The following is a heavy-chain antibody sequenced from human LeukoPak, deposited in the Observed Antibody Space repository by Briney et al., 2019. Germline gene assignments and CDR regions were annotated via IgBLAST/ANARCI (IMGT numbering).Heavy chain of an antibody. J-gene: IGHJ4*02. CDR3: ARVSGGRTEYFDS. CDR1: GFSFNSYA. Sequence: GGSLRLSCAASGFSFNSYAMNWVRQAPGGGRQWISYITGSSGIIYYADSVKGRFTISRDNAKTSLYLQMNSLRAEDTAVYYCARVSGGRTEYFDSWGQGTLVTVSS. V-gene: IGHV3-48*04. D-gene: IGHD1/OR15-1a*01. CDR2: ITGSSGII.